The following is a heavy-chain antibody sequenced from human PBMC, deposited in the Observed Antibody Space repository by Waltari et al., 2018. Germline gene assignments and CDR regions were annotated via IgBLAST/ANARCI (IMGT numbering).Heavy chain of an antibody. CDR2: IITSTGNP. CDR3: TREVVPAATIVVNWFDP. D-gene: IGHD2-15*01. CDR1: GYIFTSYS. V-gene: IGHV7-4-1*01. J-gene: IGHJ5*02. Sequence: QVQLVQSGSELKKPGASVKISCKASGYIFTSYSINWVRQAPGQGLELMGWIITSTGNPTYVQGFTGRFVFSLDTSVSTAYLEIHNLKAEDTAVYYCTREVVPAATIVVNWFDPWGQGTLVTVSS.